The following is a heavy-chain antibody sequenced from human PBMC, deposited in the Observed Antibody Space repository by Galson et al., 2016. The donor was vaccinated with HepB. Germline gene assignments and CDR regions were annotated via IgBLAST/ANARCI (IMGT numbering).Heavy chain of an antibody. CDR1: GASVTDYY. J-gene: IGHJ3*01. CDR3: ARERPDYGGTYDAFDV. D-gene: IGHD4-23*01. V-gene: IGHV4-4*07. CDR2: FYISGTT. Sequence: ETLSLTCAVSGASVTDYYWSWIRQPAGKGLEWVGRFYISGTTNYNPSLRSRVAMSVDTSANLFSLKLLSVTAADTAVYYCARERPDYGGTYDAFDVWGQGTVVTVSS.